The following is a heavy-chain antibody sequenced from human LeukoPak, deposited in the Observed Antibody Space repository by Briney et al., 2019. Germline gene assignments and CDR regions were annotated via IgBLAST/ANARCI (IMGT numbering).Heavy chain of an antibody. CDR3: ARRADWFDP. V-gene: IGHV4-59*08. Sequence: PSETLSLTCAVYGGSFSGYYWSWIRQPPGKGLEWIGYIYYSGSTNYNPSLKSRVTISVDTSKNQFSLKLSSVTAADTAVYYCARRADWFDPWGQGTLVTVSS. CDR1: GGSFSGYY. CDR2: IYYSGST. J-gene: IGHJ5*02.